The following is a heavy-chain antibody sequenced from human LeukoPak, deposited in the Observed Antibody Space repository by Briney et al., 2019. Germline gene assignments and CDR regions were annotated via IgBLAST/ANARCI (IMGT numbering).Heavy chain of an antibody. Sequence: ASVKVSCKASGYTFTSYGISWVRQAPGQGLEWMGIINPSGGSTSYAQKFQGRVTMTRDMSTSTVYMELSSLRSEDTAVYYCARVAPHDAFDIWGQGTMVTVSS. CDR1: GYTFTSYG. V-gene: IGHV1-46*01. CDR3: ARVAPHDAFDI. D-gene: IGHD5-12*01. J-gene: IGHJ3*02. CDR2: INPSGGST.